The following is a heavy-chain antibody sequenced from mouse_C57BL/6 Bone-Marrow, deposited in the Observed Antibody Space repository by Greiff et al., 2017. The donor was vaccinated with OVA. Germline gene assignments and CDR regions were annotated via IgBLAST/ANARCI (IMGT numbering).Heavy chain of an antibody. CDR1: GFTFSDFY. Sequence: DVKLVESGGGLVQSGRSLRLSCATSGFTFSDFYMEWVRQAPGKGLEWIAASRNKANDYTTEYSASVKGRFIVSRDTSQSILYLQMHALRAEETAIYYCARGDYYWYFDVWGTGTTVTVSS. J-gene: IGHJ1*03. CDR2: SRNKANDYTT. CDR3: ARGDYYWYFDV. V-gene: IGHV7-1*01.